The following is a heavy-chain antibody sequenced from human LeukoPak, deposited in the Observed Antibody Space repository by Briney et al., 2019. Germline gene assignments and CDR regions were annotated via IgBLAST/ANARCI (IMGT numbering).Heavy chain of an antibody. CDR2: IYTSGCT. D-gene: IGHD2-2*01. J-gene: IGHJ4*02. Sequence: WETLSLTCTVSGGSISSYYWSWIRQPPGKGLEWSGDIYTSGCTNYNPSLKSRVTISVDTSKNQFSLKLSSVTAADTAVYYCARRADCSSTSCTFDFWGQGTLVTVSS. CDR3: ARRADCSSTSCTFDF. CDR1: GGSISSYY. V-gene: IGHV4-4*09.